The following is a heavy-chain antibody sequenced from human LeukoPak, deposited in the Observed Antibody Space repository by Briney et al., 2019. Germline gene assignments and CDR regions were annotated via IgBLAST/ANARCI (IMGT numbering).Heavy chain of an antibody. V-gene: IGHV3-23*01. Sequence: PGASLRLSCAASGFTFSSYAMSWVRQAPGKGLEWVSAISGSGGSTYYADSVKGRFTISRDNSKNTLYLRMNSLRAEDTAVYYCAREYDILTGYFGYYYYGMDVWGQGTTVTVSS. CDR2: ISGSGGST. CDR1: GFTFSSYA. CDR3: AREYDILTGYFGYYYYGMDV. D-gene: IGHD3-9*01. J-gene: IGHJ6*02.